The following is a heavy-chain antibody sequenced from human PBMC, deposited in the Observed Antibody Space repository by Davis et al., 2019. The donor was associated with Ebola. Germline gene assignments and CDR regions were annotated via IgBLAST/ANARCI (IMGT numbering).Heavy chain of an antibody. J-gene: IGHJ4*02. V-gene: IGHV3-21*01. Sequence: GESLKISCAASGFTFSSYSMNWVRQAPGKGLEWVSSISSSSSYIYYADSVKGRFTISRDNAKNSLYLQMNSLRAEDTAVYYCASWVVRGVARDYWGQGTLVTVSS. D-gene: IGHD3-10*01. CDR3: ASWVVRGVARDY. CDR2: ISSSSSYI. CDR1: GFTFSSYS.